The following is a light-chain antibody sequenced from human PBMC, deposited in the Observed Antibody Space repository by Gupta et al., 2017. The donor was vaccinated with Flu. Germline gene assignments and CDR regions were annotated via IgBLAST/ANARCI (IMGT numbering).Light chain of an antibody. CDR1: QSISSY. CDR3: QQSYSTLVA. V-gene: IGKV1-39*01. Sequence: PSSLSASVGDRVTITCRASQSISSYLNWYQQKPGKAPKLLIYAASSLQSGVPSRFSGSGSGTDFTLTISSLQPEDFATYYCQQSYSTLVAFGQGTKVEIK. J-gene: IGKJ1*01. CDR2: AAS.